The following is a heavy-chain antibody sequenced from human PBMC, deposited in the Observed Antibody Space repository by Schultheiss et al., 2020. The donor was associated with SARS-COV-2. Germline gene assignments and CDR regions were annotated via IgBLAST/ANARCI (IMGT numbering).Heavy chain of an antibody. D-gene: IGHD4-17*01. J-gene: IGHJ5*02. CDR1: GGSISSGGYY. CDR3: AREDYGDLGGWFDP. V-gene: IGHV4-61*08. CDR2: IYNSGST. Sequence: SETLSLTCTVSGGSISSGGYYWSWIRQHPGKGLEWIGYIYNSGSTNYNPSLKSRVTISVDTSKNQFSLKLSSVTAADTAVYYCAREDYGDLGGWFDPWGQGTLVTVSS.